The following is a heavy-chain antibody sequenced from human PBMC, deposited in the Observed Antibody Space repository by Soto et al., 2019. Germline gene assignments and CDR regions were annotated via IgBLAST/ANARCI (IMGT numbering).Heavy chain of an antibody. V-gene: IGHV1-46*01. CDR1: GYTFINYF. J-gene: IGHJ3*01. CDR2: VHPSRGTA. Sequence: QAQLLQSGAEMKKPGASVKVSCKASGYTFINYFIHWVRQAPGQGLEWIGIVHPSRGTADYAQKFKGRVTLITDMSTRTVYMDLSNLRSEDTAVYYCARPLIGNTVDLWGQGTTVIVSS. D-gene: IGHD1-7*01. CDR3: ARPLIGNTVDL.